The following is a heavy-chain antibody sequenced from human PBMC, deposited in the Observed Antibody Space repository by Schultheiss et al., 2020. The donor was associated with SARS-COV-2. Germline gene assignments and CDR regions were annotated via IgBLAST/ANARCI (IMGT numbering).Heavy chain of an antibody. V-gene: IGHV3-11*01. CDR1: GFTFDDYA. CDR2: ISRGGATI. J-gene: IGHJ6*02. D-gene: IGHD5-18*01. Sequence: GESLKISCAASGFTFDDYAMHWVRQAPGKGLEWVSFISRGGATIYYADSVKGRFTISRDNAKNSVYLQMNRLRAEDTARYYCATGSSAYSYGFGSHDFFYGMDVWGQGTTVTVSS. CDR3: ATGSSAYSYGFGSHDFFYGMDV.